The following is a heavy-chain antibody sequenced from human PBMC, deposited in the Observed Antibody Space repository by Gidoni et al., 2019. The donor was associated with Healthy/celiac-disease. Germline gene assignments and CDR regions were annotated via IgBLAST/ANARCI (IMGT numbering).Heavy chain of an antibody. V-gene: IGHV1-58*01. Sequence: QMQLVQSGPEVKQPGTSVKVSCKASGFTFTSSAVLWVRQARGQRLEWIGWIVVGSGNTNYAQKFQERVTITRDMSTSTAYMELSSLRSEDTAVYYCAAVGSGSYWSPYYYYGMDVWGQGTTVTVSS. CDR2: IVVGSGNT. J-gene: IGHJ6*02. CDR1: GFTFTSSA. D-gene: IGHD3-10*01. CDR3: AAVGSGSYWSPYYYYGMDV.